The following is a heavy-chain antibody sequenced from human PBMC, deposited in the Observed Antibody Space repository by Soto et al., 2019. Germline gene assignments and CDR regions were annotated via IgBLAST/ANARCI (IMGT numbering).Heavy chain of an antibody. V-gene: IGHV3-23*01. J-gene: IGHJ4*02. CDR1: GFTFSSYA. CDR3: AKADTGMVNYVDY. D-gene: IGHD5-18*01. CDR2: ISGSGGST. Sequence: EVQLLESGGGLVQPGGSLRLSCAASGFTFSSYAMSWVRQAPGKGLEWVSAISGSGGSTYYADSVKGRFTISRDNYKNTLYLQMNCLRAEDTAVYYGAKADTGMVNYVDYWGQGTLVTVSS.